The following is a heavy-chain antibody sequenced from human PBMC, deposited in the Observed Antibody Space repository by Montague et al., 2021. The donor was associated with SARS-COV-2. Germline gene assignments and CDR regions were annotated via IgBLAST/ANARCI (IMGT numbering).Heavy chain of an antibody. V-gene: IGHV4-61*01. CDR2: ISSSGSA. D-gene: IGHD3-3*01. CDR3: ANKGAYDVPIDY. J-gene: IGHJ4*02. Sequence: SETLSLTCTVSGGSVSSGSFHWSWIRQPPGKGLEYIGYISSSGSANYNLSFKSRVAISLATSENQLALRLSSVTAADTAVYYCANKGAYDVPIDYWGLGTLVTVSS. CDR1: GGSVSSGSFH.